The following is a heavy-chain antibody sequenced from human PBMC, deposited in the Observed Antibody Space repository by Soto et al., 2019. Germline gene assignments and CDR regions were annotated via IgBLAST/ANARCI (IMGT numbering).Heavy chain of an antibody. CDR1: GFSLSTSGVG. Sequence: QITLKESGPTLVKPSQTLTLTCTFSGFSLSTSGVGVGWIRQPPGKALEWLALIYWDDDKRYSPSLKSRLTITKDTSKNQVVLTLTNVDPVDTATYYRAHMRVTMIVGAGHFHHWGQGTLVTVSS. V-gene: IGHV2-5*02. CDR3: AHMRVTMIVGAGHFHH. CDR2: IYWDDDK. J-gene: IGHJ1*01. D-gene: IGHD3-22*01.